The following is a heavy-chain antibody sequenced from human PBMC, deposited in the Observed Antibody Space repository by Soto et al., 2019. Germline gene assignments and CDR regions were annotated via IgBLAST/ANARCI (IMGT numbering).Heavy chain of an antibody. D-gene: IGHD3-9*01. CDR3: ARDLGPRYFDWLSLPGYGMDV. V-gene: IGHV3-13*01. CDR1: GFTFSSYD. Sequence: VQLVESGGGLVQPGGSLRLSCAASGFTFSSYDMHWVRQATGKGLEWVSAIGTAGDTYYPGSVKGRFTISRENAKNSLYLQMNSLRAEDTAVYYCARDLGPRYFDWLSLPGYGMDVWGQGTTVTVSS. CDR2: IGTAGDT. J-gene: IGHJ6*02.